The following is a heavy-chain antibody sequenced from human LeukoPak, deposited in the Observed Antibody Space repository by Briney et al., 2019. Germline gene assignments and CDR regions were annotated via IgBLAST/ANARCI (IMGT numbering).Heavy chain of an antibody. CDR3: AKPSNYYGSATDAFDF. CDR1: GGSFSGYY. Sequence: SETLSLTCAVYGGSFSGYYWSWIRQPPGKGLEWIGEINHRGSTNYNPSLKSRVTISVDTSKNHFSLKLNSVTAADTAVYYCAKPSNYYGSATDAFDFWGQGTMVTVSS. V-gene: IGHV4-34*01. D-gene: IGHD3-10*01. J-gene: IGHJ3*01. CDR2: INHRGST.